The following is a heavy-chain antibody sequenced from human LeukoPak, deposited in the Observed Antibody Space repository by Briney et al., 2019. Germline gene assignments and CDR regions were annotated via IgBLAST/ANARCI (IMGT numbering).Heavy chain of an antibody. CDR2: IYYSGST. V-gene: IGHV4-59*01. CDR3: ARTRRPMVRGVIIPENWFDP. J-gene: IGHJ5*02. CDR1: GGSISSYY. D-gene: IGHD3-10*01. Sequence: SETLPLTCTVSGGSISSYYWSWIRQPPGKGLEWLGHIYYSGSTNYNPSLKSRVTISVDTSKNQFSLKLSSVTAADTAVYYCARTRRPMVRGVIIPENWFDPWGQGTLVTVSS.